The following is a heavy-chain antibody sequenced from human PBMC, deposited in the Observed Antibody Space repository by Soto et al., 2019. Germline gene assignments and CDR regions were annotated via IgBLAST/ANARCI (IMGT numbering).Heavy chain of an antibody. D-gene: IGHD3-10*01. Sequence: SETLSLTCTVSGGSISSGGYYWSWIRQHPGKGLEWIGYIYYSGSTYYNPSLKSRVTISVDTSKNQFSLKLSSVTAADTAVYYCARSVHYYYGSGSWDYWGQGTLVTVSS. CDR3: ARSVHYYYGSGSWDY. CDR1: GGSISSGGYY. V-gene: IGHV4-31*03. J-gene: IGHJ4*02. CDR2: IYYSGST.